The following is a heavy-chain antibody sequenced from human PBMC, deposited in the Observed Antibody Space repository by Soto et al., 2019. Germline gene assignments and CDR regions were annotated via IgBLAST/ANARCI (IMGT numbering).Heavy chain of an antibody. J-gene: IGHJ6*02. CDR2: IYPGDSDT. D-gene: IGHD2-2*01. V-gene: IGHV5-51*01. CDR3: ARGEDIVLVPAATGGAHRHYYYYGMDV. Sequence: PGESLKISCKGSGYSFTSYWIGWVRQMPGKGLEWMRIIYPGDSDTRYSPSFQGQVTISADKSISTAYLQWSSLKASDTAMYYCARGEDIVLVPAATGGAHRHYYYYGMDVWGQGTTVTVSS. CDR1: GYSFTSYW.